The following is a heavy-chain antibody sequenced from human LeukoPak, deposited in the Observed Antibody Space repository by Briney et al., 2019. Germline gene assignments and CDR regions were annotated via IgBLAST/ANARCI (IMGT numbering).Heavy chain of an antibody. V-gene: IGHV1-2*02. J-gene: IGHJ4*02. D-gene: IGHD3-3*01. CDR3: ARAITIFGVVNPAGY. CDR2: INPNSGGT. CDR1: GYTFTGYY. Sequence: ASVKVSCKASGYTFTGYYMHWVRQAPGQGLEWMGWINPNSGGTNYAQKFQGRVTMTRDTSISTAYMELSRQRSDDTAVYYCARAITIFGVVNPAGYWGQGTLVTVSS.